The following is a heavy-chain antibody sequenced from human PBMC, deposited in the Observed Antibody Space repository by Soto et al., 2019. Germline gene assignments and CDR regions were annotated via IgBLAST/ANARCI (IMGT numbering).Heavy chain of an antibody. CDR3: ARVVGNYDSSGYYVDAFEI. V-gene: IGHV1-69*01. CDR2: IIPIFGTA. Sequence: QVQLVQSGAEVKKPGSSVKVSCKASGGTFSSYAISWVRQAPGQGLEWMGGIIPIFGTANYAQKFQGRVTITADESTRTAYMELSSLRSEDTAVYYCARVVGNYDSSGYYVDAFEIWGQGTMVTVSS. CDR1: GGTFSSYA. D-gene: IGHD3-22*01. J-gene: IGHJ3*02.